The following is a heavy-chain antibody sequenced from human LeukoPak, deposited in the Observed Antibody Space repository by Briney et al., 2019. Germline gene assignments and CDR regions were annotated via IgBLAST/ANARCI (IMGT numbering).Heavy chain of an antibody. CDR1: GFTFSSYS. CDR3: AREDSGSYYVDY. J-gene: IGHJ4*02. V-gene: IGHV3-21*01. D-gene: IGHD1-26*01. Sequence: GGSLRLSCAASGFTFSSYSMNWVRQAPGKGPEWVSSISSSSSYIYYADSVKGRFTISRDNAKNSLYLQMNSLRAEDTAVYYCAREDSGSYYVDYWGQGTLVTVSS. CDR2: ISSSSSYI.